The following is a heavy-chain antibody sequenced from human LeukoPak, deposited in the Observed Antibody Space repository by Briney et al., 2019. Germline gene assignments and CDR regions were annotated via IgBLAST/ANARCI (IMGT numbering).Heavy chain of an antibody. J-gene: IGHJ4*02. CDR1: GGTFSSYA. CDR3: ARDQISRSLDY. V-gene: IGHV1-69*04. Sequence: GASVKVSCKASGGTFSSYAISWVRQAPGQGLEWMGRIIPILGIANYAQKFQGRVTITADKSTSTAYMELSSLRSEDTAVCYCARDQISRSLDYWGQGTLVTVSS. CDR2: IIPILGIA.